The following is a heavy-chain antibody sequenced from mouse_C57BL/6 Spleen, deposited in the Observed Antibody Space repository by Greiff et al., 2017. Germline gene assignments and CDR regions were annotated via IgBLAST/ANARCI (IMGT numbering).Heavy chain of an antibody. V-gene: IGHV1-5*01. Sequence: EVKVEESGTVLARPGASVKMSCKTSGYTFTSYWMHWVKQRPGQGLEWIGAIYPGNSDTSYNQKFKGKAKLTAVTSASTAYMELSSLTNEDSAVYYCTTYYGNYESAMDYWGQGTSVTVSS. CDR2: IYPGNSDT. CDR3: TTYYGNYESAMDY. CDR1: GYTFTSYW. D-gene: IGHD2-10*01. J-gene: IGHJ4*01.